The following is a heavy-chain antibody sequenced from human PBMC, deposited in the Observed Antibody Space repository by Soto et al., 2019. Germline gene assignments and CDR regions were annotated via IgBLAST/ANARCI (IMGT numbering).Heavy chain of an antibody. CDR3: ARDLGSSWYPEYFQH. CDR1: GFTFSSYS. V-gene: IGHV3-48*01. CDR2: ISSSSSTI. J-gene: IGHJ1*01. Sequence: EVQLVESGGGLVQPGGSLRLSCAASGFTFSSYSMNWVRLAPGKGLEWVSYISSSSSTIYYADSVKGRFTISRDNAKNSLYLQMNSLRAEDTAVYYCARDLGSSWYPEYFQHWGQGTLVTVSS. D-gene: IGHD6-13*01.